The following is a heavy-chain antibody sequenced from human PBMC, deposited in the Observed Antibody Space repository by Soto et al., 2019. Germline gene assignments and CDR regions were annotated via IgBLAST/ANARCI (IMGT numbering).Heavy chain of an antibody. CDR3: ARQTYYDSSGPLVYFDY. CDR1: GGSISRYY. D-gene: IGHD3-22*01. V-gene: IGHV4-59*08. Sequence: TSETLSLTCTVSGGSISRYYCSWIRPPPGKGLEWIGYIYYSGSTNYNPSLKSRVTISVDTSKNQFSLKLSSVTAADTAVYYCARQTYYDSSGPLVYFDYWGQGTLVTVSS. J-gene: IGHJ4*02. CDR2: IYYSGST.